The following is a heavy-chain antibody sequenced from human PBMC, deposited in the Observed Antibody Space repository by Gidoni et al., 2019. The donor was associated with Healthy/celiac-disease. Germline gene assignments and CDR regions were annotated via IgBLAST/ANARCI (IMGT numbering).Heavy chain of an antibody. CDR1: GGSLSSYY. CDR3: ARARYSGSYYADAFDI. V-gene: IGHV4-59*01. J-gene: IGHJ3*02. Sequence: QVQLQESGPGLVKPSETLSLTCTVSGGSLSSYYWRWIRQPPGKGREWIGYIYYSGSTNYNPSLKSRVTISVDTSKNQFSLKLSSVTAADTAVYYCARARYSGSYYADAFDIWGQGTMVTVSS. D-gene: IGHD1-26*01. CDR2: IYYSGST.